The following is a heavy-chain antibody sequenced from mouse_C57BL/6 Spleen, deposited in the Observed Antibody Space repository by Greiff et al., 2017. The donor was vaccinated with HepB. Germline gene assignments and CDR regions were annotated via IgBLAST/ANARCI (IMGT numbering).Heavy chain of an antibody. CDR1: GYTFTSYW. CDR3: ARRGGSSYLDY. CDR2: IDPSDSYT. V-gene: IGHV1-69*01. D-gene: IGHD1-1*01. J-gene: IGHJ2*01. Sequence: QVQLQQSGAELVMPGASVKLSCKASGYTFTSYWMHWVKQRPGQGLEWIGEIDPSDSYTNYNQKFKGKSTLTVDKSSSTAYMQLSSLTSEDSAVYYCARRGGSSYLDYWGQGTTLTVSS.